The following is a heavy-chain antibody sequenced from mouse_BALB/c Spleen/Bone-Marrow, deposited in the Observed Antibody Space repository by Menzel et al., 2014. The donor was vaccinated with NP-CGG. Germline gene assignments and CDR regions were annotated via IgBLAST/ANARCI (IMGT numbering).Heavy chain of an antibody. D-gene: IGHD2-14*01. CDR1: GFTFSSFG. V-gene: IGHV5-17*02. J-gene: IGHJ2*01. CDR2: ISSGSGTI. CDR3: ARDVPLYDVGYFDY. Sequence: EVKLMESGGGLVQPGGSRKLSCAASGFTFSSFGMHWVRRAPERGLEGVEYISSGSGTIYYADTVKGRFTISRDNPKNTLFLQMTSLRSEDTAMYYCARDVPLYDVGYFDYWGQGTTLTVSS.